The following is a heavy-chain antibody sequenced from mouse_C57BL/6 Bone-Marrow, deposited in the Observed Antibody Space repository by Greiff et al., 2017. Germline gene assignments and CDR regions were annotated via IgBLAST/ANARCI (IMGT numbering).Heavy chain of an antibody. CDR2: IYPRDGST. D-gene: IGHD2-2*01. CDR3: GRGGYLYYYAIDY. J-gene: IGHJ4*01. Sequence: VQLQQSGPELVKPGASVKLSCKASGYTFTSYDINWVKQRPGQGLEWIGWIYPRDGSTKYNEKFKGKATLTVDTSSSTAYMELHSLTTEDSSVDFCGRGGYLYYYAIDYWGKGTSVTVSS. CDR1: GYTFTSYD. V-gene: IGHV1-85*01.